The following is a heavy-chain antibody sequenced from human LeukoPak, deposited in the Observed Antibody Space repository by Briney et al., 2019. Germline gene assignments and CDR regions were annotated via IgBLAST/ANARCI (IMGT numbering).Heavy chain of an antibody. V-gene: IGHV3-23*01. Sequence: GGSLRPSCAGSGFTFSRYAMSWVRQAPGKGLDWVSGISGSGDSTYSADSVKGRFTISRDNSKNTLYLQMNSLRAEDTAVYYCAKDLDDRNWGQGTLVTVSS. CDR3: AKDLDDRN. D-gene: IGHD3-16*01. CDR2: ISGSGDST. J-gene: IGHJ4*02. CDR1: GFTFSRYA.